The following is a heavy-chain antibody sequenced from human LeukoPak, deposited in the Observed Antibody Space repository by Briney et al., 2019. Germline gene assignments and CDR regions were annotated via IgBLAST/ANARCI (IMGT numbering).Heavy chain of an antibody. CDR3: EAPATA. CDR1: GFTCSSCW. J-gene: IGHJ5*02. CDR2: VNEDGTAK. V-gene: IGHV3-7*01. Sequence: TGGSLRLSCVVSGFTCSSCWMNWVRQAPGEGLEWVATVNEDGTAKFYVDSVKGRFTIFRDNTRSSLDLLMNSLTVEDTAMYYCEAPATAWGQGTLVTVSS.